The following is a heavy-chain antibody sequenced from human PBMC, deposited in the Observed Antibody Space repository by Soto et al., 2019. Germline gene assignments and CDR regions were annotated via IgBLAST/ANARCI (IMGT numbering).Heavy chain of an antibody. D-gene: IGHD2-21*02. V-gene: IGHV3-15*01. Sequence: GGSLRLSCAASGFTFSNAWMSWVRQAPGKGLEWVGRIKSKTDGGTTDYDAPVKGRFTISRDDSKNTLYLQMNSLKTEDTAVYYCTTDFVVVTAIEYFQHWGQGTLVTVSS. CDR1: GFTFSNAW. CDR3: TTDFVVVTAIEYFQH. CDR2: IKSKTDGGTT. J-gene: IGHJ1*01.